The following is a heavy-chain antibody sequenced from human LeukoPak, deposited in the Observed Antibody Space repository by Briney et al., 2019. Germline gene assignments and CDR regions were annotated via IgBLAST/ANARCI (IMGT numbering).Heavy chain of an antibody. CDR3: ATSGSFMTTVTTDYYYYYMDV. D-gene: IGHD4-11*01. V-gene: IGHV1-24*01. CDR1: GYTLTELS. Sequence: ASVKVSCKVSGYTLTELSMHWVRQAPGKGLEWMGGFDPEDGETIYAQKFQGRVTMTEDTSTDTAYMELSSLRFEDTAVYYCATSGSFMTTVTTDYYYYYMDVWGKGTTVTVSS. J-gene: IGHJ6*03. CDR2: FDPEDGET.